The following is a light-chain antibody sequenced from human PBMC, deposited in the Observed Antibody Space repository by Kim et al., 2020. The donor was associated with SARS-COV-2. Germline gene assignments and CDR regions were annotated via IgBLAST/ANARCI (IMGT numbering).Light chain of an antibody. Sequence: GSTGDRVTITCRASQDIASYLAWFQQKPGKAPKILIYAASTLQSGVPSRFSGSGSGTDFTLTVTFLQSEDFATYYCQQYYSFPRTFGPGTKVDIK. CDR3: QQYYSFPRT. CDR1: QDIASY. V-gene: IGKV1-8*01. J-gene: IGKJ3*01. CDR2: AAS.